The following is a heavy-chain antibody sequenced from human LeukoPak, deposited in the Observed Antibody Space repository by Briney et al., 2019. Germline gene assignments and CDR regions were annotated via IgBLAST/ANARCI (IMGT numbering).Heavy chain of an antibody. CDR2: IYYSGST. CDR3: ARASRPTPGFWSGSNDAFDI. CDR1: GGSISSSSYY. D-gene: IGHD3-3*01. V-gene: IGHV4-39*07. Sequence: SETLSLTCTVSGGSISSSSYYWGWIRQPPGKGLEWIGSIYYSGSTYYNPPLKSRVTISVDTSKNQFSLKLSSVTAADTAVYYCARASRPTPGFWSGSNDAFDIWGQGTMVTVSS. J-gene: IGHJ3*02.